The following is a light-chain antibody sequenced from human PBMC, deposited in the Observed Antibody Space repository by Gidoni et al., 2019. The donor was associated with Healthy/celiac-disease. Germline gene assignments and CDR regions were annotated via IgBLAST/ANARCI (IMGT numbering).Light chain of an antibody. V-gene: IGKV1-5*01. CDR1: QSISSW. Sequence: DIQMTQSPSTLSASVGDRVTITCRASQSISSWLAWYQQKPGKAPKLLIYDASRLESGVPSRFSGSGSGTEFTLTISSLQPDDFATYYCQQYNSYSEYTFGQGTKLEIK. CDR2: DAS. J-gene: IGKJ2*01. CDR3: QQYNSYSEYT.